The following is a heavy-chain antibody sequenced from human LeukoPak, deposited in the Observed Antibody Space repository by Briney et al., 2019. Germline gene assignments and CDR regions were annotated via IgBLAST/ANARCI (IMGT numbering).Heavy chain of an antibody. J-gene: IGHJ5*02. CDR1: GFIFSNYW. D-gene: IGHD5-18*01. Sequence: PGGSLRLSCAASGFIFSNYWMNWARQAPGKGLEWVANIRQDGGQKSYVDSVKGRFTISRDNAKNSLYLQMNSLRAEDTAVYYCVRDWPGDSYGADPWGQGTLVTVSS. CDR2: IRQDGGQK. CDR3: VRDWPGDSYGADP. V-gene: IGHV3-7*01.